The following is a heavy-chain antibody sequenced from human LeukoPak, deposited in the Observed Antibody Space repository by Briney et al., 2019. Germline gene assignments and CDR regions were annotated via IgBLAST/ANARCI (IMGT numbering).Heavy chain of an antibody. CDR2: IKQDGSEK. Sequence: PGGSLGLSCAASGFTFSRSWMTWVRQAPGKGLEWVANIKQDGSEKNYVDSVKGRFTISRDNAKNSLYLQMNSLRAEDTAMYYCARDSAYNAFDYWGQGTLVTVSS. D-gene: IGHD1-14*01. CDR3: ARDSAYNAFDY. CDR1: GFTFSRSW. J-gene: IGHJ4*02. V-gene: IGHV3-7*05.